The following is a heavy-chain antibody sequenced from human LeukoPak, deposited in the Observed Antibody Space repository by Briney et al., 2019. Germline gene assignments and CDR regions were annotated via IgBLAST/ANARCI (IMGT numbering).Heavy chain of an antibody. D-gene: IGHD2-15*01. CDR1: GFAFTSYT. J-gene: IGHJ4*02. V-gene: IGHV3-30*04. CDR2: ISDNGRRT. CDR3: ARDRIGKYSIDY. Sequence: PGGSLRLSCAASGFAFTSYTINWVRQAPGKGLEWVAFISDNGRRTYYLESVEGLFTISRDDSKNTLYLQMNSLRVEDTAVYYCARDRIGKYSIDYWGQGTLVTVSS.